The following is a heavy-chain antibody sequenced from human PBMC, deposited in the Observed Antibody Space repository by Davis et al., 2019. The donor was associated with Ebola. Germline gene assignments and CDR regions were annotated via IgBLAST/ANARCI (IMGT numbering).Heavy chain of an antibody. CDR2: ISFDGSHN. D-gene: IGHD6-13*01. Sequence: PGGSLRLSCAASGFTFSSYGMHWVRQAPGKGLEWVAVISFDGSHNYYADSVKGRFTISRDNSKNTLYLQMNGLRAEDTAVYYCAKQLEYSGSQDLYYYYAMDVWGKGTTVTVSS. J-gene: IGHJ6*04. CDR3: AKQLEYSGSQDLYYYYAMDV. CDR1: GFTFSSYG. V-gene: IGHV3-30*18.